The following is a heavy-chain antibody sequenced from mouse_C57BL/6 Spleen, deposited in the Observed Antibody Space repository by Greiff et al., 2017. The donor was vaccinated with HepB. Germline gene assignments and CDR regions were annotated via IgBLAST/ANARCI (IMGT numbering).Heavy chain of an antibody. CDR3: ARPALVDYYAMDY. CDR1: GFSLTSYG. D-gene: IGHD1-1*02. Sequence: VQGVESGPGLVAPSQSLSITCTVSGFSLTSYGVHWVRQPPGKGLEWLVVIWSDGSTTYNSALKSRLSISKDNSKSQVFLKMNSLQTDDTAMYYCARPALVDYYAMDYWGQGTSVTVSS. CDR2: IWSDGST. J-gene: IGHJ4*01. V-gene: IGHV2-6*03.